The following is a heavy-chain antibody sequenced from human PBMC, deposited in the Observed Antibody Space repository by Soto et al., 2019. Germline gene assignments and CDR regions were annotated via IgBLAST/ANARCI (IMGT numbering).Heavy chain of an antibody. CDR1: GFTFSSYA. CDR2: ISGSGGST. Sequence: EVQLLESGGGLVQPGGSLRLSCAASGFTFSSYAMSWVRQAPGKGLEWVSAISGSGGSTYYADSVKGRFTISRDNSKNTLYLQMNSLRAEDTAVYYCAKDIDRRGTVLARNFDYWGQGTLVTVSS. J-gene: IGHJ4*02. CDR3: AKDIDRRGTVLARNFDY. V-gene: IGHV3-23*01. D-gene: IGHD1-1*01.